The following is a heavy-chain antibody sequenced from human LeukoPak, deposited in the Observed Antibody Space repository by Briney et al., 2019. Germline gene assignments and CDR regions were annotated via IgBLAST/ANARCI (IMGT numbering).Heavy chain of an antibody. Sequence: ASVKVSCKASGYTFTGYYMNWVRQATGQGLEWMGWMNPNSGNTGYAQKFQGRVTMTRSTSINTAYMELNSLTSEDTAVYYCARSSVGARRRIDYWGQGTLVTVSS. V-gene: IGHV1-8*02. CDR1: GYTFTGYY. CDR2: MNPNSGNT. J-gene: IGHJ4*02. CDR3: ARSSVGARRRIDY. D-gene: IGHD1-26*01.